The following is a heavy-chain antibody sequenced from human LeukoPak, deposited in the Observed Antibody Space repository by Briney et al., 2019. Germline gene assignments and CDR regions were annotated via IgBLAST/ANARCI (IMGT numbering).Heavy chain of an antibody. CDR1: GFTFSSYS. Sequence: GGSLRLSCAASGFTFSSYSMNWVRQAPGKGLEWVSFISSSSTYIYYADSVKGRFTISRDDAKNSLYLQMSSLRADDTAVYYCARDRVVSGRFGEVASWGQGTLVTVST. CDR3: ARDRVVSGRFGEVAS. V-gene: IGHV3-21*01. CDR2: ISSSSTYI. J-gene: IGHJ5*01. D-gene: IGHD3-10*01.